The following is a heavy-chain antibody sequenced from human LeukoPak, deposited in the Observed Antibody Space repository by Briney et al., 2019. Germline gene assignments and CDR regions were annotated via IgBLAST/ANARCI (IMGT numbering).Heavy chain of an antibody. CDR3: ARTSPLDWGDYYGMDV. V-gene: IGHV4-59*01. D-gene: IGHD2-21*01. J-gene: IGHJ6*02. CDR1: GGSISSYY. Sequence: SETLSLTCTVSGGSISSYYWSWIRQPPGKGLEWIGYIYYSGSTNYNPSLKSRVTISVDTSKNQFSLELSSVTAADTAVYYCARTSPLDWGDYYGMDVWGQGTTVTVSS. CDR2: IYYSGST.